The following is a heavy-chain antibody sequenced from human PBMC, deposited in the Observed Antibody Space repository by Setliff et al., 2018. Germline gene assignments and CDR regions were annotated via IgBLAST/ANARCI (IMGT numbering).Heavy chain of an antibody. J-gene: IGHJ1*01. CDR3: VREGYSEYFQD. D-gene: IGHD1-1*01. V-gene: IGHV4-59*02. CDR2: ISYSGIT. Sequence: SETLSLTCNVSGAFVSSHYWDWIRQPPGKGLEWIGFISYSGITTYNVSLKSRVSISVDTSKNQLSLTLSSVTAADTAVYYCVREGYSEYFQDWGRGTLVTVSS. CDR1: GAFVSSHY.